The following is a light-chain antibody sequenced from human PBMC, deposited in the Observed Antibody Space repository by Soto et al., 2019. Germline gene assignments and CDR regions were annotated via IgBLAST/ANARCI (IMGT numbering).Light chain of an antibody. Sequence: QSALTQPPSASGSPGQSVTISCTGTSSDVGGYYYVSWYQQHPGKAPKLMIYEVSKRPSCVPDRYSGSKSGNTASLTVSGLXAEXXAXXXCGSYAGXNTPYVLGTGTQLTVL. CDR3: GSYAGXNTPYV. CDR2: EVS. CDR1: SSDVGGYYY. V-gene: IGLV2-8*01. J-gene: IGLJ1*01.